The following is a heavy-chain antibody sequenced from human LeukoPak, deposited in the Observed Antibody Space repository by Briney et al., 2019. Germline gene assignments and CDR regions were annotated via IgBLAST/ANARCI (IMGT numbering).Heavy chain of an antibody. Sequence: PSETLSLTCIVSGGSISSYYWSWIRQPPGRGLEWIGYIYYNGNTNYNPSLKSRVTISVDTSKNQFSLKLSSVTAADTAVYYCARGQRWLHLDYWGQGTLVTVSS. V-gene: IGHV4-59*12. D-gene: IGHD5-24*01. CDR3: ARGQRWLHLDY. CDR1: GGSISSYY. CDR2: IYYNGNT. J-gene: IGHJ4*02.